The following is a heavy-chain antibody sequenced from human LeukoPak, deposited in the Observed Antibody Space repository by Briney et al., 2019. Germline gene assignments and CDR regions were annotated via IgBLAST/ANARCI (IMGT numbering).Heavy chain of an antibody. D-gene: IGHD5-12*01. V-gene: IGHV1-2*02. CDR3: ARFYSGYGNYYYYMDV. Sequence: ASVKVSCKASGYNFTGYYLRWVRQAPGQGLEWMGWINPNTGGTNYAQKFQGRVTMTRDTSISTAYMELSRLRSDDTAVYYCARFYSGYGNYYYYMDVWGKGTTVTVSS. CDR2: INPNTGGT. J-gene: IGHJ6*03. CDR1: GYNFTGYY.